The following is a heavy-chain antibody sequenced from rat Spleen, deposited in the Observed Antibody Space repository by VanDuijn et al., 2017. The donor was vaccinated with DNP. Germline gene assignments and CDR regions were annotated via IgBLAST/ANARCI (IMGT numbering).Heavy chain of an antibody. CDR3: ARRGTVMSFDY. D-gene: IGHD1-12*01. Sequence: EVQLAGSDGGLVQPGRFLKVSCAASGFTFSDYYMAWVRQAPTKGLEWVANIIDDGGSTYYRDSVKGRFTISRDNVKITLYLQMDSLRSEDTATYYCARRGTVMSFDYWGQGVMVTVSS. J-gene: IGHJ2*01. CDR1: GFTFSDYY. V-gene: IGHV5-29*01. CDR2: IIDDGGST.